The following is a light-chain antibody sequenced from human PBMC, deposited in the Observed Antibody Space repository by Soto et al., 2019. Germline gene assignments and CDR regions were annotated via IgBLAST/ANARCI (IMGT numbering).Light chain of an antibody. V-gene: IGKV3-20*01. J-gene: IGKJ1*01. Sequence: EIVMTQSPGTLSLSPGERATLSCRDSQSVSSSYLAWYQPKHGQAPRLXIYGASSRETGIPDRFSGSGAGTDCTLTISRLEPEDVAVDYCQQYGSSTRTFGQGTKVDIK. CDR2: GAS. CDR1: QSVSSSY. CDR3: QQYGSSTRT.